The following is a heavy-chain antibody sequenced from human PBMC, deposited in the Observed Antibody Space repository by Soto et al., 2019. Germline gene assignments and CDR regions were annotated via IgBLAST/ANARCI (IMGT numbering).Heavy chain of an antibody. CDR2: TYYRSKWYN. CDR1: GDSVSSNSAA. CDR3: ARGRFLEWFENYYGMDV. V-gene: IGHV6-1*01. J-gene: IGHJ6*02. Sequence: SQTLSLTCAISGDSVSSNSAAWNWISQSPSRGLEWLGRTYYRSKWYNDYAVSVKSRITINPDTSKNQFSLQLNSVTPEDTAVYYCARGRFLEWFENYYGMDVWGQGTTVTVSS. D-gene: IGHD3-3*01.